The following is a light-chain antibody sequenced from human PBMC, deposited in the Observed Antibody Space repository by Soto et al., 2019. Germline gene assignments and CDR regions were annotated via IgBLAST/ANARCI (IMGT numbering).Light chain of an antibody. V-gene: IGKV3-15*01. CDR3: QQYDNWLT. J-gene: IGKJ1*01. CDR1: QSVTSN. CDR2: GAS. Sequence: EIVMTQSPATLSVSPGERATLSCRASQSVTSNLAWYQKKPGQAPRLLIYGASTRATGIPARFSGSGSGTDFTLTLSSLQSEDFAVYYCQQYDNWLTFGQGTRVEIK.